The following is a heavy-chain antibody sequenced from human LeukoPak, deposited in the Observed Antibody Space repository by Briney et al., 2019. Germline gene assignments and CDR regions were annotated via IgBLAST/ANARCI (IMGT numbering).Heavy chain of an antibody. CDR2: IYPADSDT. J-gene: IGHJ4*02. CDR1: GYSFSTYW. Sequence: RGESLKISCKASGYSFSTYWIGWVRQMPGKGLEWMGIIYPADSDTKYSPSFRGQVTISVDKSITTAYLQWSSLKASDTGVYYCARHPRAHSSGDYWGQGTLVIVSS. D-gene: IGHD3-10*01. CDR3: ARHPRAHSSGDY. V-gene: IGHV5-51*01.